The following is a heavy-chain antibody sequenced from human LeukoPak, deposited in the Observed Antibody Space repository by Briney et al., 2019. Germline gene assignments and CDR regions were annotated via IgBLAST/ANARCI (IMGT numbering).Heavy chain of an antibody. J-gene: IGHJ4*02. Sequence: GGSLRLXCAASGFTFSNAWMSWVRQAPGKGLEWVGRIKSKTDGMTTDYAAPVKGSFTISRDDSKDTLYLQMNSLKTEDTAVYYCTTGTVVTVASDYWGQGTLVTVSS. V-gene: IGHV3-15*01. CDR3: TTGTVVTVASDY. D-gene: IGHD2-21*02. CDR2: IKSKTDGMTT. CDR1: GFTFSNAW.